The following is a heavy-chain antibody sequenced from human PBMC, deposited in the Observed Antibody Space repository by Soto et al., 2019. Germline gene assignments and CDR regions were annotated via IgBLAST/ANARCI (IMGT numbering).Heavy chain of an antibody. CDR3: ARGGAMGVDY. D-gene: IGHD1-26*01. CDR2: IYFDGITT. V-gene: IGHV3-74*01. Sequence: EVHLVASGGGLVQPAGSLRLTCTASGFTFNTHWMHWVRQAPGTGLVWVSRIYFDGITTNYADSVKGRLTVSRDNAKNTVYLHVNTLSDEDTAVYYCARGGAMGVDYWRQGTLVTVSS. CDR1: GFTFNTHW. J-gene: IGHJ4*02.